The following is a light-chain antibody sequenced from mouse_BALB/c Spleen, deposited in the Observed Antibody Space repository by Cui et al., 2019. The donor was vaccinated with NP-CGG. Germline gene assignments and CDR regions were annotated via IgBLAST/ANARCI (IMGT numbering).Light chain of an antibody. J-gene: IGLJ1*01. CDR3: ALWYSNHWV. Sequence: QAVVTHESAPTTLPGETVTLTCRSSTGAVTTSNYANWVQEKPDHLFTGLIGGTNNRAPGVPARFSGSLIGDKAALTITGAQTEDEAIYFCALWYSNHWVFGGGTKLTVL. V-gene: IGLV1*01. CDR2: GTN. CDR1: TGAVTTSNY.